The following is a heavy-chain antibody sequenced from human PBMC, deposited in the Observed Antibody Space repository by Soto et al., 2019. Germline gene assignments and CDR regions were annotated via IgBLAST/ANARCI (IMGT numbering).Heavy chain of an antibody. V-gene: IGHV4-61*01. D-gene: IGHD6-19*01. J-gene: IGHJ5*02. CDR3: AREGRASSGWYWFDP. CDR2: IYYSGST. CDR1: GSSVSSGSYY. Sequence: SETLSLTCTVSGSSVSSGSYYWSWILQPPGKGLEWIGYIYYSGSTNYNPSLKSRVTISVDTSKNQFSLKLSSVTAADTAVYYCAREGRASSGWYWFDPWGQGTLVTVSS.